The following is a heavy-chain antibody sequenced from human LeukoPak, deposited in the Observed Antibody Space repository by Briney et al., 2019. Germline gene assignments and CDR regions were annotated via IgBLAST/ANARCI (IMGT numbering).Heavy chain of an antibody. CDR1: GGSISSYY. Sequence: SETLSLTFTVSGGSISSYYWSWIRQPPGKGLEWIGYIYYSGSTNYNPSLKSRVTISVDTSENQFSLKLSSVTAADTAVYSCARRYCSSTSCYLPRSVINAFDIWGQGTMVTVSS. V-gene: IGHV4-59*08. J-gene: IGHJ3*02. CDR2: IYYSGST. CDR3: ARRYCSSTSCYLPRSVINAFDI. D-gene: IGHD2-2*01.